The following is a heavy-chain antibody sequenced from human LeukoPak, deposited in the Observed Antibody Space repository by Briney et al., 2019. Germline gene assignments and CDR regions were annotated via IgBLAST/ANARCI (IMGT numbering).Heavy chain of an antibody. J-gene: IGHJ2*01. CDR1: GVSISSGGYY. CDR2: IYYSGST. CDR3: ARDAPPYGALGWYFDL. D-gene: IGHD4-17*01. V-gene: IGHV4-31*03. Sequence: SQTLSLTCTVSGVSISSGGYYWRWIRQPPGKGLEWIVYIYYSGSTYYNPSLKSRVTISVDTSKNQFSLKLTSVTAADTAVYYCARDAPPYGALGWYFDLWGRGTLVTVSS.